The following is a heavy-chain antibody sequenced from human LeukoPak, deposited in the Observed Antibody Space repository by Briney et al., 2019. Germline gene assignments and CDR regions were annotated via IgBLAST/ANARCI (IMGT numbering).Heavy chain of an antibody. CDR3: ARGGVRGPRSPTPTKRIAAAGKKYYFDY. V-gene: IGHV4-34*01. J-gene: IGHJ4*02. CDR1: GGSFSGYY. Sequence: KPSETLSLTCAVYGGSFSGYYWSWIRQPPGKGLEWIGEINHSGSTNYNPSLKSRVTISVDTSKNQFSLKLSSVTAADTAVYYCARGGVRGPRSPTPTKRIAAAGKKYYFDYWGQGTLVTASS. CDR2: INHSGST. D-gene: IGHD6-13*01.